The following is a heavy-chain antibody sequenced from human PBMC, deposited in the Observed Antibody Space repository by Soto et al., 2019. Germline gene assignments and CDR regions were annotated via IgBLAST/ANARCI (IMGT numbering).Heavy chain of an antibody. D-gene: IGHD6-19*01. V-gene: IGHV4-34*01. Sequence: PSETLSLTCAVYGGSFSGYYWSWIRQPPGKGLEWIGEINHSGSTNYNPSLKSRVTISVDTSKNQFSLKLSSVTAADTAVYYCARELRKQWLAVDYWGQGTLVT. J-gene: IGHJ4*02. CDR1: GGSFSGYY. CDR3: ARELRKQWLAVDY. CDR2: INHSGST.